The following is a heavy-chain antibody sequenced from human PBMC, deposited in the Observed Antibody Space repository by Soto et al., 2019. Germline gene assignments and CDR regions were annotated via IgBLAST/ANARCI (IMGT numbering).Heavy chain of an antibody. V-gene: IGHV4-4*02. J-gene: IGHJ2*01. Sequence: QVQRQESGPGLVKPSGTLSLTCTVSSGSISSINCWSWIRQPPAKGLEWIGEIYHTGTSNYNPSLRSRATMSVDKSRNQMSLTLTSVTAADTAVYFCARASSRWSFDLWGRGTLVAVSS. D-gene: IGHD3-3*01. CDR1: SGSISSINC. CDR2: IYHTGTS. CDR3: ARASSRWSFDL.